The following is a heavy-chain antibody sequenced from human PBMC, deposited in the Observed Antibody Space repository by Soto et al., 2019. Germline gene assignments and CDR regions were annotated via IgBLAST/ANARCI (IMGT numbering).Heavy chain of an antibody. CDR2: IIPIFGTA. V-gene: IGHV1-69*13. Sequence: SVKVSCKASGGTFSSYAISWVRQAPGQGLEWMGGIIPIFGTANYAQKFQGRVTITADESTSTAYMELSSLGSEDTAVYYCARALSGYYHDAFDIWGQGTIVTVSS. D-gene: IGHD3-22*01. CDR1: GGTFSSYA. J-gene: IGHJ3*02. CDR3: ARALSGYYHDAFDI.